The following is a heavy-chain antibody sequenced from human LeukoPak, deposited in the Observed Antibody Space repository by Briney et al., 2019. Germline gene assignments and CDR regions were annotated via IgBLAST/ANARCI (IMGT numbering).Heavy chain of an antibody. Sequence: SETLSLTCTVSGGSISSYYWSWIRQPPGKGLEWIGYIYYSGSTYYNPSLKSRVTISVDRSKNQFSLKLSSVTAADTAVYYCARAVRGFGELSYLFDYWGQGTLVTVSS. V-gene: IGHV4-59*12. J-gene: IGHJ4*02. CDR1: GGSISSYY. CDR3: ARAVRGFGELSYLFDY. CDR2: IYYSGST. D-gene: IGHD3-10*01.